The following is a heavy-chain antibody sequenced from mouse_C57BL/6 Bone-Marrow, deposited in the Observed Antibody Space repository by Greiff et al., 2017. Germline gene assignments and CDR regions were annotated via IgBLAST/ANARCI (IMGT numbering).Heavy chain of an antibody. J-gene: IGHJ2*01. CDR2: FYPGSGSI. CDR3: ARHRREEDYEGYGEE. CDR1: GYIFTEYT. V-gene: IGHV1-62-2*01. D-gene: IGHD2-4*01. Sequence: QVQLKQSGAELVKPGASVKLSCKASGYIFTEYTIHWVKQRSGQGLEWIGWFYPGSGSIKYNERFKDKATLTADKSSNTVYMELSRWKSEDSAVYFCARHRREEDYEGYGEEGGRGTTLTVS.